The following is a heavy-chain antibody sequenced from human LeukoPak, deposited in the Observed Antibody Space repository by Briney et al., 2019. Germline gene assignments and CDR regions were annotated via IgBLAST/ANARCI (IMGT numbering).Heavy chain of an antibody. CDR2: ISGDGSTT. J-gene: IGHJ4*02. CDR1: GFTFSAYA. Sequence: GGSLRLSCAASGFTFSAYAMTWVRQAPGKGLEWVSGISGDGSTTYYADSVKGRFTSSRDNSKKTLFLQMNSLRAEDTAVYYCAKFSGYELEGIRIDYWGQGTLVTVSS. D-gene: IGHD5-12*01. V-gene: IGHV3-23*01. CDR3: AKFSGYELEGIRIDY.